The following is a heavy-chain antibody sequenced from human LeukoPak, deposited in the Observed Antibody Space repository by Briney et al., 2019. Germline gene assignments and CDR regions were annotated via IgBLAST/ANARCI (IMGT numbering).Heavy chain of an antibody. D-gene: IGHD3-10*01. J-gene: IGHJ5*02. Sequence: SGTLSLTCAVSGGSLSSSNWWSWVRQPPGKGLEWIGESAHIGSTNYTPSLKSRVTMSVDRSKNLFSLKLSSVTAADTAVYYCASVGSTALFYPRGQGTLVTVSP. CDR3: ASVGSTALFYP. CDR2: SAHIGST. CDR1: GGSLSSSNW. V-gene: IGHV4-4*02.